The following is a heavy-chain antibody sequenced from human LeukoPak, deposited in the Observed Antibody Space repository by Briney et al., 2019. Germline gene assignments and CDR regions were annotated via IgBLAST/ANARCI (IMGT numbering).Heavy chain of an antibody. Sequence: ASVKVSCKASGYTFTSYDINWVRQATGQGLEWMGWMNPNSGNTGYAQKFQGRVTMTRNTSISTAYMELSSLRSEDTAMYYCARGLWLDDSYYYYGMDVWGQGTSVTVSS. D-gene: IGHD6-19*01. CDR1: GYTFTSYD. CDR2: MNPNSGNT. J-gene: IGHJ6*02. V-gene: IGHV1-8*01. CDR3: ARGLWLDDSYYYYGMDV.